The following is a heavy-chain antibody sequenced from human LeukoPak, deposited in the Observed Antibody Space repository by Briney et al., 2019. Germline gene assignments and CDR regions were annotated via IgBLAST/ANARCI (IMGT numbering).Heavy chain of an antibody. D-gene: IGHD3-10*01. CDR1: GFTFSSYA. V-gene: IGHV3-23*01. CDR2: ISGSGGST. J-gene: IGHJ6*03. Sequence: GGSLRLSCAASGFTFSSYAMSWVRQAPGKGLEWVSAISGSGGSTYYADSVKGRFTISRDNSKNTLYLQMNSLRAEDTAVYYCAKYCYGSGRIYYYMDVWGKGTTVTVSS. CDR3: AKYCYGSGRIYYYMDV.